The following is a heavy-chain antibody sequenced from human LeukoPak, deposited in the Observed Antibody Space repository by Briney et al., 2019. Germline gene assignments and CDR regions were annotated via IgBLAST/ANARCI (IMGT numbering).Heavy chain of an antibody. CDR1: GGSISSYY. CDR2: IYYSGST. D-gene: IGHD1-1*01. Sequence: PSETLSLTCTVSGGSISSYYWSWIRQPPGKGLEWIGYIYYSGSTNYNPPLKSRVTISVDTSKNQFSLKLSSVTAADTAVYYCARTTYYYYMDVWGKGTTVTVSS. V-gene: IGHV4-59*01. J-gene: IGHJ6*03. CDR3: ARTTYYYYMDV.